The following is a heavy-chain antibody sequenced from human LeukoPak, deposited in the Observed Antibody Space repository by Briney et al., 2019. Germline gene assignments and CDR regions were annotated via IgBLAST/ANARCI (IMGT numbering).Heavy chain of an antibody. CDR2: ISFDGSDR. Sequence: PGRSLRLSCAASGFTFSSYGMHWVRQAPGKGLEWVAVISFDGSDRYYADSVKGRFTISRDNAKNSLYLQMNSLRAEDTAVYYCARLRAGNYFEYWGQGTLVTVSS. V-gene: IGHV3-30*03. CDR1: GFTFSSYG. CDR3: ARLRAGNYFEY. J-gene: IGHJ4*02. D-gene: IGHD5-24*01.